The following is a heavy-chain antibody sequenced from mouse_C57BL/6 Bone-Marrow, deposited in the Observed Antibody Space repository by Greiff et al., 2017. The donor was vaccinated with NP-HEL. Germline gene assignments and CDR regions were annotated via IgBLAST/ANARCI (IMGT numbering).Heavy chain of an antibody. Sequence: VKLMESDAELVKPGASVKISCKVSGYTFTDHTIHWMKQRPEQGLEWIGYIYPRDGSNKYNEKFKGKATLTADKSSSTAYMQLNSLTSEDSAVYFCGPFGEYAMDYWGQGTSVTVSS. V-gene: IGHV1-78*01. CDR2: IYPRDGSN. CDR1: GYTFTDHT. J-gene: IGHJ4*01. D-gene: IGHD3-1*01. CDR3: GPFGEYAMDY.